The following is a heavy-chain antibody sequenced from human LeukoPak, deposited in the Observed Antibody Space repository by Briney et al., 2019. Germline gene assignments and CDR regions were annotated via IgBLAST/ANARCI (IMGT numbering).Heavy chain of an antibody. D-gene: IGHD1-26*01. CDR1: GTTFSKSA. CDR2: VMPILGTT. CDR3: ARDDGSATMGFDS. V-gene: IGHV1-69*05. Sequence: ASVKVSCKASGTTFSKSAISWVRQAPGQGLEWMGGVMPILGTTNYAQKFQDRVSITTDESTSTAYMEVNSLGSVDTAVYYCARDDGSATMGFDSWGQGTLVTVSS. J-gene: IGHJ4*02.